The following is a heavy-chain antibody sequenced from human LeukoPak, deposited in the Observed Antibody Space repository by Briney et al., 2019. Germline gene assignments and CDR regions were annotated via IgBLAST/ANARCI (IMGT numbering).Heavy chain of an antibody. V-gene: IGHV4-39*01. CDR1: GGSISSYY. CDR2: IFYTGST. Sequence: PSETLSLTCTVSGGSISSYYWGWIRQPPGKGLEWIGSIFYTGSTYYNPSLKSRVTISVDTSKNQFSLKLSSVTAADTAVYYCARGRGNYYYYGMDVWGQGTTVTVSS. CDR3: ARGRGNYYYYGMDV. D-gene: IGHD6-25*01. J-gene: IGHJ6*02.